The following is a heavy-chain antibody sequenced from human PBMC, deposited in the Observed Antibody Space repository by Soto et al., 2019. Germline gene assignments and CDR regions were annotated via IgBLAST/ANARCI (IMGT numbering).Heavy chain of an antibody. V-gene: IGHV3-9*01. J-gene: IGHJ4*02. CDR2: ISWNSGSI. CDR1: GFTFDDYA. Sequence: GGSLRLSCAASGFTFDDYAMHWVRQAPGKGLEWVSGISWNSGSIGYADSVKGRFTISRDNAKNSLYLQVNSLRAEDTALYYCAKEVPGGWRYFDYWGQGTLVTVSS. D-gene: IGHD6-19*01. CDR3: AKEVPGGWRYFDY.